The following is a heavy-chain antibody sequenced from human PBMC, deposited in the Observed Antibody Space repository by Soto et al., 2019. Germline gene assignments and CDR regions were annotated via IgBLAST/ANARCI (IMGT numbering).Heavy chain of an antibody. D-gene: IGHD3-3*01. CDR2: INAGNGNT. CDR3: ARDLKTYDFWSSSAFDI. CDR1: GYTFTSYA. Sequence: QVQLVQSGAEVKKPGASVKVSCKASGYTFTSYAMHWVRQAPGQRLEWMGWINAGNGNTKYSQKFQGRVTITRDTSASTAYMELSSLRSEDTAVYYCARDLKTYDFWSSSAFDIWGQGTMVTVSS. V-gene: IGHV1-3*01. J-gene: IGHJ3*02.